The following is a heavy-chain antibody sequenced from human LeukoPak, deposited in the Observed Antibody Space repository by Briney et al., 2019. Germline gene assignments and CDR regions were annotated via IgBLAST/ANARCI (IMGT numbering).Heavy chain of an antibody. CDR3: GVGYYDFWSGYYPAGDY. V-gene: IGHV4-34*01. CDR2: INHSGST. D-gene: IGHD3-3*01. J-gene: IGHJ4*02. Sequence: SETLSLTCAVYGGSFSGYYWSWIRQPPGKGLEWIGEINHSGSTNYNPSLKSRVTISVDTSKNQFSLKLSSVTAADTAVYYCGVGYYDFWSGYYPAGDYWGQGTLVTVSS. CDR1: GGSFSGYY.